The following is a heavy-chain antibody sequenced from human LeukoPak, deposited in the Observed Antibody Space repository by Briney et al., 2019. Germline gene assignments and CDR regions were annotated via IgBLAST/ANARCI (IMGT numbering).Heavy chain of an antibody. Sequence: GGSLRLSCAASGFIFSSYGMHWVRQAPGKGLEWVALIQDDGAKTNYADSVRGRFTISRDNSRSTVYLQMNSLKPDDTAVYYCATQTITLVVVISPFDYWGQGALVTVSS. J-gene: IGHJ4*02. CDR1: GFIFSSYG. D-gene: IGHD3-22*01. V-gene: IGHV3-30*02. CDR2: IQDDGAKT. CDR3: ATQTITLVVVISPFDY.